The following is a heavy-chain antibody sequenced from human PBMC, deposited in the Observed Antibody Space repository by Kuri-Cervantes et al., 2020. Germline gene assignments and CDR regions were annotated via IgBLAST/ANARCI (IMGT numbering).Heavy chain of an antibody. Sequence: GESLKISCAASGFTFDDYTMHWVRQAPGKGLGWVANIKQDGSEKYYVDSVKGRFTISRDNAKNSLYPQMNSLRAEDTAVYYCARDDVGWFDPWGQGTLVTVSS. CDR3: ARDDVGWFDP. CDR1: GFTFDDYT. CDR2: IKQDGSEK. J-gene: IGHJ5*02. V-gene: IGHV3-7*01.